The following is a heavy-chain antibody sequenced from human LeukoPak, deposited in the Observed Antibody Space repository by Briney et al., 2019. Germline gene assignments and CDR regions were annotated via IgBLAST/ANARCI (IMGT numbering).Heavy chain of an antibody. Sequence: PGGSLRLSCAASGFTFSSYVIHWVRQAPGKGLEWVAFIRYDGSNKYYADSVKGRFTISRDNSKDTLYLQMNSLRAEDTAVYYCAKGGYSSSCLDYWGQGTLVTVSS. V-gene: IGHV3-30*02. J-gene: IGHJ4*02. CDR2: IRYDGSNK. CDR1: GFTFSSYV. CDR3: AKGGYSSSCLDY. D-gene: IGHD6-13*01.